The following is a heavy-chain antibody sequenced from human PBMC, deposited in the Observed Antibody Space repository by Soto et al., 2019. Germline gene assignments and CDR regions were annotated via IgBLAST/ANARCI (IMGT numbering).Heavy chain of an antibody. J-gene: IGHJ5*02. D-gene: IGHD1-26*01. V-gene: IGHV1-8*02. Sequence: AAVKVSCKASGYTFTNYYMHWVRQAPGQGLEWMGWMNPNSGNTGYAQKFQGRVTMTRNTSISTAYMELSSLRSEDTAVYYCARXLRGGWELLSKGNWFDPWGQGTLVTVSS. CDR1: GYTFTNYY. CDR3: ARXLRGGWELLSKGNWFDP. CDR2: MNPNSGNT.